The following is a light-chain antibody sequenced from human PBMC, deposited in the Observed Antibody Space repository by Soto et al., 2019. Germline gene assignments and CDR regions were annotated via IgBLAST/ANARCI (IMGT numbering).Light chain of an antibody. CDR2: GAS. V-gene: IGKV3-15*01. CDR1: QSVSSN. Sequence: EIVMTQSPATLSVSPGERATLSCRASQSVSSNLAWYQQKPGQAPRLLIYGASTRATGIPARFSGSGSGTEFTLTISSLQPEDFAVYYCQQYNNWPPSKGTFGQGTKVEIK. CDR3: QQYNNWPPSKGT. J-gene: IGKJ1*01.